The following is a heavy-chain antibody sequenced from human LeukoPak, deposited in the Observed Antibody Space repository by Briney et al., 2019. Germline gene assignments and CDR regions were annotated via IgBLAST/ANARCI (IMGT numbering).Heavy chain of an antibody. CDR3: ARHCTSTSCLEY. J-gene: IGHJ4*02. D-gene: IGHD2-2*01. Sequence: GGSLRLSCAASGFTFSIYGLNWVRQAPGKGLEWVSYISSDSNTIYYADSVKGRFTISRDNAKNSLYLQMNSLRAEDTAVYYCARHCTSTSCLEYWGQGTLVTVSS. CDR1: GFTFSIYG. CDR2: ISSDSNTI. V-gene: IGHV3-48*01.